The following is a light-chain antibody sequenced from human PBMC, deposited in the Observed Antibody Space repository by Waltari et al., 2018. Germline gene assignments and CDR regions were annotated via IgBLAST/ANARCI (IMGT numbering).Light chain of an antibody. V-gene: IGKV3-20*01. CDR3: QQCAISPLT. CDR2: DAS. Sequence: EIVLTQSPGTLSLSPGERATLSCRDSQTVSKNYLAWYQQKPGQAPRLLIDDASNRDTGIPDRFSGSGSGTDFTLTISRLEPEDFAVYYCQQCAISPLTFGGGTKVEI. CDR1: QTVSKNY. J-gene: IGKJ4*01.